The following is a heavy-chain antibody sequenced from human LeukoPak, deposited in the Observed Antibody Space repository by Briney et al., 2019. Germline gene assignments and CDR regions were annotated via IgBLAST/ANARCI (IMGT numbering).Heavy chain of an antibody. D-gene: IGHD6-19*01. V-gene: IGHV4-34*01. Sequence: KPSETLSLTCAVYGGSFSGYYWSWIRQPPGKGLEWIGEINHSGSTNYNPSLKSRVTISVDTSKSQFSLKLSSVTAADTAVYYCARGQWLVRNYYYYYMDVWGKGTTVTVSS. CDR3: ARGQWLVRNYYYYYMDV. J-gene: IGHJ6*03. CDR1: GGSFSGYY. CDR2: INHSGST.